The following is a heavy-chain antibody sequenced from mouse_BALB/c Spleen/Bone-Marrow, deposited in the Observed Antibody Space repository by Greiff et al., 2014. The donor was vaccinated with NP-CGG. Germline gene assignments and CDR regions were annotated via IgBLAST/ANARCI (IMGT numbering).Heavy chain of an antibody. Sequence: EVKLVESGGGLVKPGGSLKLSCAASGFTFSSYTMSWVRQTQGKRLEWVATISSGGSYTYYPDSVKGRFTISRDNTKNTLYLQMSSLKSEDTAMYYCTRDRGGITTVVATPFDDWGQGTTLTVSS. CDR2: ISSGGSYT. CDR1: GFTFSSYT. CDR3: TRDRGGITTVVATPFDD. V-gene: IGHV5-6-4*01. J-gene: IGHJ2*01. D-gene: IGHD1-1*01.